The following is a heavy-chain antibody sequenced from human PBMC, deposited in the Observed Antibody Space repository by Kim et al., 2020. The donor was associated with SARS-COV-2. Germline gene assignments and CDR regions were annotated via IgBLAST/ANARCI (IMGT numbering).Heavy chain of an antibody. J-gene: IGHJ5*02. D-gene: IGHD1-7*01. CDR1: GYTLTELS. Sequence: ASVKVSCKVSGYTLTELSMHWVRQAPGKGLEWMGGFDPEDGETIYAQKFQGRVTMTEDTSTDTAYMELSSLRSEDTAVYYCATGGELPWGPWFDPWGQGTLVTVSS. CDR2: FDPEDGET. V-gene: IGHV1-24*01. CDR3: ATGGELPWGPWFDP.